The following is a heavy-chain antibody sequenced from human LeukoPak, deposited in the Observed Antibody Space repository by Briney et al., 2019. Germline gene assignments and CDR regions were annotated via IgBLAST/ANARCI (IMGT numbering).Heavy chain of an antibody. CDR1: GFPFSNAW. V-gene: IGHV3-15*01. Sequence: PGGSLRLSCAASGFPFSNAWMSWVRPAPAKGLAWVGRILSKSEGGTPDYSSPVKGKFTISRDDSKNTLYLQMDSLKTEDTAMYYCTTESYDTWGQGTLVTVSS. CDR3: TTESYDT. D-gene: IGHD3-16*01. CDR2: ILSKSEGGTP. J-gene: IGHJ4*02.